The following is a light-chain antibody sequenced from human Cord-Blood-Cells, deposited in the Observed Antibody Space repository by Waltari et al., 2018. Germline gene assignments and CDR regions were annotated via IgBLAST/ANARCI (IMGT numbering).Light chain of an antibody. CDR3: SSYAGSNRV. Sequence: HSALTQTPSASRSPGQSATISCTGTSSDVGGYNYVSWYQQHPGKAPKLMIYEVSKRPSGVPERFSGSKSVNTATLTVSGLQDEDEADYYCSSYAGSNRVFGGGTKLTVL. J-gene: IGLJ2*01. CDR2: EVS. V-gene: IGLV2-8*01. CDR1: SSDVGGYNY.